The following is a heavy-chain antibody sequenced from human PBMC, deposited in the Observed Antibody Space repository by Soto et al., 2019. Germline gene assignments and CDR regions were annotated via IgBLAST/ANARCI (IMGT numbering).Heavy chain of an antibody. Sequence: SETLSLTCAVYGGSFSGYYWSWIRQPPGKGLEWIGEINHSGSTNYNPSLKSRVTISVDTSKNQFSLKLSSVTAADTAVYYCASNSGWYGRVYFQHWGQGTLVTVSS. J-gene: IGHJ1*01. CDR2: INHSGST. CDR3: ASNSGWYGRVYFQH. V-gene: IGHV4-34*01. D-gene: IGHD6-19*01. CDR1: GGSFSGYY.